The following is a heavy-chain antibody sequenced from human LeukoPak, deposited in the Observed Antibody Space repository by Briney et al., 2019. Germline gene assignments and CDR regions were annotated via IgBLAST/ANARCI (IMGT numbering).Heavy chain of an antibody. CDR1: GYTFTSYG. CDR3: ATLKYDDVDY. CDR2: LNPNSGAT. D-gene: IGHD3-3*01. Sequence: GASVKVSCKASGYTFTSYGISWVRQAPGQGLEYMGRLNPNSGATIYAQKFQGRVSMTRDTSISTAYMEVSRLKSDDTAVYYCATLKYDDVDYWGQGTLVTVSS. J-gene: IGHJ4*02. V-gene: IGHV1-2*06.